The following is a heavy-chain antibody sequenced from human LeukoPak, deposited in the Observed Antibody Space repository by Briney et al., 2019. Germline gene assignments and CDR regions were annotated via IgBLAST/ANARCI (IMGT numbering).Heavy chain of an antibody. CDR3: AKVRNQDGYFDY. CDR2: ISGSGGST. CDR1: GFTFSSYA. V-gene: IGHV3-23*01. D-gene: IGHD1-14*01. J-gene: IGHJ4*02. Sequence: GGSLRLSCAASGFTFSSYAMSWVRQAPGKGLEWVSAISGSGGSTYYADSVKGRFTISRDNSKNTLYPQMNSLRAEDTAVYYCAKVRNQDGYFDYWGQGTLVTVSS.